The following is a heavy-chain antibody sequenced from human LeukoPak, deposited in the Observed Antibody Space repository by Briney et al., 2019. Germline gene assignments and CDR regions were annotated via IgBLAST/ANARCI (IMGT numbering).Heavy chain of an antibody. CDR2: IRYDSSIK. CDR3: ASENDAFDI. Sequence: GGSLRLSCAASGLTLYGMHWVRQAPGKGLEWVTFIRYDSSIKHYADSVKGRFTISRDNSKSTLYLLMNSLRAEDTAVYYCASENDAFDIWGPGTVVTVSS. J-gene: IGHJ3*02. CDR1: GLTLYG. V-gene: IGHV3-30*02.